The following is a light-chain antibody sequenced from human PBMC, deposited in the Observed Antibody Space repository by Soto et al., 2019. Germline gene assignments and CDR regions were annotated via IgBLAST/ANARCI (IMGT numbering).Light chain of an antibody. CDR3: QQYNVWPT. J-gene: IGKJ1*01. CDR2: GAS. V-gene: IGKV3-15*01. CDR1: QSVSSN. Sequence: EIVMTQSPATLSVSPGDRATLSCRASQSVSSNLAWYQPKPGQAPRLLIHGASTRATGIPARFSGSGSGTEFTLIISSLQSEDFAVYYCQQYNVWPTFGQGTKVEIK.